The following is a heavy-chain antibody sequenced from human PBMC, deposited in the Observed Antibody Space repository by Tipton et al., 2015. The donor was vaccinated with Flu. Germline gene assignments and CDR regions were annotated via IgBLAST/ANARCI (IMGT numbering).Heavy chain of an antibody. D-gene: IGHD2-21*02. CDR1: GGSISSYY. CDR3: ARTACGGDCYSADPPNWYFDL. V-gene: IGHV4-59*01. Sequence: TLSLTCTVSGGSISSYYWSWIRQPPGKGLEWIGYVYYRGSTNQKPSLKSRATMSVDTSKNQLYPNLRSLTAADTAVYYCARTACGGDCYSADPPNWYFDLWGRGTLVTVSS. CDR2: VYYRGST. J-gene: IGHJ2*01.